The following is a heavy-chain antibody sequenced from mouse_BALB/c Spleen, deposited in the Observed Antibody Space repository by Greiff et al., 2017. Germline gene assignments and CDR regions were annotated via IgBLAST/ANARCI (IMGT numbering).Heavy chain of an antibody. CDR3: ARVYYRYAMDY. D-gene: IGHD2-14*01. Sequence: EVMLVESGGGLVKPGGSLKLSCAASGFTFSSYAMSWVRQTPEKRLEWVASISSGGSTYYPDTVTGRFTISRDNAKNTLYLEMSSLRSEDTAMYYCARVYYRYAMDYWGQGTSVTVSS. J-gene: IGHJ4*01. CDR2: ISSGGST. V-gene: IGHV5-6-5*01. CDR1: GFTFSSYA.